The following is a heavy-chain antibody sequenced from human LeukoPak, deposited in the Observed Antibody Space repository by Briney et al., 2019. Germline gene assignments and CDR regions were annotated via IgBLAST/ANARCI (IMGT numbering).Heavy chain of an antibody. CDR2: IYTSGST. Sequence: SETLSLTCTVSGGSISSYYWSWIRQPAGKGLEWIGRIYTSGSTNYNPSLKSRVTMSVDTSKNQFSLKLSSVTAADTAVYYCARDQAITMAREITQNWFDPWGQGTLVIVSS. J-gene: IGHJ5*02. V-gene: IGHV4-4*07. CDR3: ARDQAITMAREITQNWFDP. CDR1: GGSISSYY. D-gene: IGHD3-10*01.